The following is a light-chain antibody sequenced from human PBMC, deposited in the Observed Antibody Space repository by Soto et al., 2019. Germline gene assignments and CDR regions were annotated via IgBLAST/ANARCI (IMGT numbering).Light chain of an antibody. CDR2: GNS. CDR1: SSNSGAGYD. J-gene: IGLJ1*01. V-gene: IGLV1-40*01. CDR3: QSYDSSLSGTYV. Sequence: VLTQPPSVSGAPGQSVTISCTGSSSNSGAGYDVHWYQQLPGTAPKLLIYGNSNRPSGVPDRFSGSKSGTSASLAITGLQAEDEADYYCQSYDSSLSGTYVFGTGTKVTVL.